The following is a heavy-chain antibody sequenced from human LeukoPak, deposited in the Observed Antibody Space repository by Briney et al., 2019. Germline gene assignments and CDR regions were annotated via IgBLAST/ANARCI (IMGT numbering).Heavy chain of an antibody. V-gene: IGHV4-34*01. Sequence: TSSETLSLTCAVYGGSFSGYYWSWIRQPPGKGLEWIGEINHSGSTNYNPSLKSRVTISVDTSKNQFSLKLSSVTAADTAVYYCRGQWLVQDYWGQGTLVTVSS. CDR1: GGSFSGYY. J-gene: IGHJ4*02. D-gene: IGHD6-19*01. CDR3: RGQWLVQDY. CDR2: INHSGST.